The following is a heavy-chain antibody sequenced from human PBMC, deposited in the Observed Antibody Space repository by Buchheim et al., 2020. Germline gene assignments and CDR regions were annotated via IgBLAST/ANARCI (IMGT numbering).Heavy chain of an antibody. J-gene: IGHJ5*02. CDR1: GFTLSSYE. CDR3: AKTVWFVP. D-gene: IGHD4-11*01. CDR2: ISSSGTTI. Sequence: VQLVESGGGLVQPGGSLRLSCAASGFTLSSYEMNWVRQAPGKGLEWVSYISSSGTTIYYADSVKGRFTISRDIAQYSLYLQMNSLRAEDTAIYYCAKTVWFVPWGQGTL. V-gene: IGHV3-48*03.